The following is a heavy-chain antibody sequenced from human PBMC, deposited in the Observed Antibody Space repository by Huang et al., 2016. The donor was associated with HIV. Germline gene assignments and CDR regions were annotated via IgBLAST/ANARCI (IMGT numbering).Heavy chain of an antibody. CDR2: INWKRGNI. Sequence: EVQLVESGGGLVRPGRSLRLSCAAFGFTFEDYAMHGVRQTSGKGLGWVSGINWKRGNIAYADSVRGRVTISRDNAKNSLYLQMNSLRPEDTALYYCAKDWGYDFGAFDFWGRGTMVTVSS. D-gene: IGHD3-16*01. V-gene: IGHV3-9*01. CDR1: GFTFEDYA. J-gene: IGHJ3*01. CDR3: AKDWGYDFGAFDF.